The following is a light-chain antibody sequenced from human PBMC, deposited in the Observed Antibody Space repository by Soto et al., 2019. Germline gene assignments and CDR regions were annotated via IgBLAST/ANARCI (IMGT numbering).Light chain of an antibody. CDR2: GAY. CDR3: QQYGTAPWT. V-gene: IGKV3-20*01. Sequence: EVVLTQSPGTLSLSSGERATLSCRASQSVINSYLAWYQQKPGQAPRLLLYGAYNRATGIPDRFSGSGSGTDFILTISRLEPEDFAVYYCQQYGTAPWTFGQGTKVEIK. J-gene: IGKJ1*01. CDR1: QSVINSY.